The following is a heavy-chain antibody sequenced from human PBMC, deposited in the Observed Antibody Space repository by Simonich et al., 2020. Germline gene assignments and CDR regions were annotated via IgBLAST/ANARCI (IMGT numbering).Heavy chain of an antibody. V-gene: IGHV3-7*01. J-gene: IGHJ6*03. CDR1: GFTFSSYW. Sequence: EVQLVESGGGLVQPGGSLRLSCAASGFTFSSYWMSWVRQAPGKGREWVANIKQDGSVKYYVDSGKGRFTISRDNAKNSLYLQMNSLRAEDTAVYYCARDGLGTAYYYYMDVWGKGTTVTVSS. CDR3: ARDGLGTAYYYYMDV. D-gene: IGHD7-27*01. CDR2: IKQDGSVK.